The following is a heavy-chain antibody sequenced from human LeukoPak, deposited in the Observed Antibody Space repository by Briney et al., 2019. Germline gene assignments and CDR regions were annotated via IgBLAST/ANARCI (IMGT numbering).Heavy chain of an antibody. CDR3: XXRRMATRGPFDY. J-gene: IGHJ4*02. CDR2: IYPGDSDT. Sequence: GESLKISCNGSGYSFTSYWIGWVRPMPGKGLEWKGIIYPGDSDTRYSPSFQGQLTISADNSISTAYQQSSSLQASDTAMYYXXXRRMATRGPFDYWGQGTLVTVSS. D-gene: IGHD5-12*01. CDR1: GYSFTSYW. V-gene: IGHV5-51*01.